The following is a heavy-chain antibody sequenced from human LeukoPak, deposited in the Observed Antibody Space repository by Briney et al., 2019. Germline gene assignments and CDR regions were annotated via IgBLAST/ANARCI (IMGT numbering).Heavy chain of an antibody. D-gene: IGHD2-2*01. CDR2: IDGGSTT. CDR3: AAAKFYKTSPFDY. Sequence: GGSLRLSCAASGFTLSYYWMHRVRQAPGKGLVWVSRIDGGSTTNYAGSVKGRFTISRDNAKNTLYLEMSSLRPEDTAVYYCAAAKFYKTSPFDYWGQGTLVTVSS. V-gene: IGHV3-74*01. CDR1: GFTLSYYW. J-gene: IGHJ4*02.